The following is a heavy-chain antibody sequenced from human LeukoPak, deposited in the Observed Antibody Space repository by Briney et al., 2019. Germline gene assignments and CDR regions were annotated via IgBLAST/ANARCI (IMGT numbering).Heavy chain of an antibody. D-gene: IGHD2-15*01. CDR3: ARVVCCGGSCYFYYYYYYMDV. J-gene: IGHJ6*03. CDR1: GFTFSDYY. CDR2: ISSSGSTI. Sequence: PGGSLRLSCAASGFTFSDYYMSWIRQAPGKGLEWVSYISSSGSTIYYAASVKGRFTISRDNAKNSLYLQMTSLRAEDPAVYYFARVVCCGGSCYFYYYYYYMDVWGKGTTVTVSS. V-gene: IGHV3-11*01.